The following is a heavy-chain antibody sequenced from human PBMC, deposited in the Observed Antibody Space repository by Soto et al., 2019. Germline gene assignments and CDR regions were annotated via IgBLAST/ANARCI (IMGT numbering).Heavy chain of an antibody. CDR1: GFTFSSYG. CDR3: AKVVKQWLVLGADY. V-gene: IGHV3-30*18. Sequence: QVQLVESGGGVVQPGRSLRLSCAASGFTFSSYGMHWVRQAPGKGLEWVAVISYDGSNKYYADSVKGRFTISRDNSKNALYLQMNSRRAEDTAVYYWAKVVKQWLVLGADYWGQGNLVTVSS. CDR2: ISYDGSNK. J-gene: IGHJ4*02. D-gene: IGHD6-19*01.